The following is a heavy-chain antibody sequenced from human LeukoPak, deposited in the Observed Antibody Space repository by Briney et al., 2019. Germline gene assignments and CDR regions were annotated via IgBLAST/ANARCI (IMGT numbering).Heavy chain of an antibody. CDR3: AKRCYYYYYYYMDV. J-gene: IGHJ6*03. V-gene: IGHV3-23*01. Sequence: GGSLRLSCAASGFTFSSYAMSWVRQALGKGLEWVSAISGSGGSTYYADSVKGRFTISRDNSKNTLYLQMNSLRAEDTAVYYCAKRCYYYYYYYMDVWGKGTTVTVSS. CDR1: GFTFSSYA. CDR2: ISGSGGST. D-gene: IGHD2-8*01.